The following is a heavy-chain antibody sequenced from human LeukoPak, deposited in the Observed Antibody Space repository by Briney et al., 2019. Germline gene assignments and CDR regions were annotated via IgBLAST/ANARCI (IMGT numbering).Heavy chain of an antibody. CDR1: GFTFSSYW. CDR2: IKQDGSEK. J-gene: IGHJ4*02. V-gene: IGHV3-7*01. Sequence: GGSLRLSCAASGFTFSSYWMSWVRQAPGKGLEWVANIKQDGSEKYYVDSVKGRFTISRANAKNSLYLQMNSLKAEDAAVYYCARRRGSYSDDYWGQGTLVTVSS. D-gene: IGHD1-26*01. CDR3: ARRRGSYSDDY.